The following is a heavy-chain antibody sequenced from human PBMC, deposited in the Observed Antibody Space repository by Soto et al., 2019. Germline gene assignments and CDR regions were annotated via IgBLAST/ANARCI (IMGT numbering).Heavy chain of an antibody. V-gene: IGHV4-59*11. CDR1: GGSIGSHY. J-gene: IGHJ5*02. CDR3: SFGAGYEAWLDP. D-gene: IGHD5-12*01. Sequence: SETLSLTCTVSGGSIGSHYWSWIRQPPGKGLEWIGYFYNIGNTNYNPSFKSRATISVDTSKSQFFLKLKSVTAADTAIYYCSFGAGYEAWLDPWGQGTPVTVSS. CDR2: FYNIGNT.